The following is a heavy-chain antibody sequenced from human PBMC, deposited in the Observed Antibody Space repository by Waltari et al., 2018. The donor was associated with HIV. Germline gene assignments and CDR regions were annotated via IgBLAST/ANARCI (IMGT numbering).Heavy chain of an antibody. CDR1: GGPISSGSSY. V-gene: IGHV4-61*02. D-gene: IGHD3-16*02. CDR2: IYTSGST. J-gene: IGHJ6*02. CDR3: ARDGPIGRLRLGELSLPPYYGMDV. Sequence: QVQLQESGPGLVKPSQTLSLTCTVPGGPISSGSSYWSWIRQPAGKGLGWIGRIYTSGSTNYNPSLKSRVTISVDTSKNQFSLKLSSVTAADTAVYYCARDGPIGRLRLGELSLPPYYGMDVWGQGTTVTVSS.